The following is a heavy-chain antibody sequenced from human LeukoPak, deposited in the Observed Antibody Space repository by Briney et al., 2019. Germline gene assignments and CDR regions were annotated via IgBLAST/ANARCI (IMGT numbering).Heavy chain of an antibody. Sequence: SETLSLTCAVYGGSFSDYSRSCIRGPPGKGLEWIGEINHSGSTNYTPSLKRRVTISVDTSKNQFSLKLSSVPAADTAMYYCARGSPGKSYDNSEGLDYWGQGTLVTVSS. CDR3: ARGSPGKSYDNSEGLDY. CDR1: GGSFSDYS. J-gene: IGHJ4*02. CDR2: INHSGST. D-gene: IGHD3-22*01. V-gene: IGHV4-34*01.